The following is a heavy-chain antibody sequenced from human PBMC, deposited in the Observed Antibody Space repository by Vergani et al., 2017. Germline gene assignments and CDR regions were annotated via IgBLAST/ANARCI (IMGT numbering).Heavy chain of an antibody. J-gene: IGHJ6*03. Sequence: QVQLVQSGAEVKKPGSSVKVSCKASGGTFSSYAISWVRQAPGQGLEWMGRIIPILGTANYAQKFQGRVTIPADESTSAAYLELSRLRSEDTAVYYCAREPPRGLRCWEWFAPPQGKRSKKGTYYYYMDVWGKGTTVTVAS. V-gene: IGHV1-69*11. CDR2: IIPILGTA. CDR3: AREPPRGLRCWEWFAPPQGKRSKKGTYYYYMDV. CDR1: GGTFSSYA. D-gene: IGHD3-3*01.